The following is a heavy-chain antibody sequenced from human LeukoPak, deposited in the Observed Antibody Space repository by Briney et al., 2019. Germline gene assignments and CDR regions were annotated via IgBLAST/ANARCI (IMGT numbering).Heavy chain of an antibody. J-gene: IGHJ4*02. V-gene: IGHV3-23*01. CDR1: GFTFSSYA. CDR2: ISGSGGST. Sequence: GGSLRLSCAASGFTFSSYAMSWVRQAAGKGLEWVSAISGSGGSTYYADSVKGRFTISRDNSKNTLYLQMNSLRAEDTAVYYCAKDQTMVRGVIDNWGQGTLVTVSS. D-gene: IGHD3-10*01. CDR3: AKDQTMVRGVIDN.